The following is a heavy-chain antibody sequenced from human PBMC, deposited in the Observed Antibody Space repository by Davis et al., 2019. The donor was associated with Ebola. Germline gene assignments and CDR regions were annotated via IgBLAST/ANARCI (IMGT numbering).Heavy chain of an antibody. CDR2: IYPGDSDT. CDR1: GYNFTSYW. CDR3: ARYSGYDGDFDY. D-gene: IGHD5-12*01. J-gene: IGHJ4*02. Sequence: KVSCKGSGYNFTSYWIGWVRQMPGKGLEWMGIIYPGDSDTRYSPSFQGQVSISADKSISTAYLQWSSLKASDTAIYYCARYSGYDGDFDYWGQGTLVTVSS. V-gene: IGHV5-51*01.